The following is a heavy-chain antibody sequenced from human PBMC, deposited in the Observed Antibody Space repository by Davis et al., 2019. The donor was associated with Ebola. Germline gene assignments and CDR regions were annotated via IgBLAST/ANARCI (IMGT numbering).Heavy chain of an antibody. V-gene: IGHV1-18*01. CDR2: ISAYNGNT. CDR1: GYTFTSYG. D-gene: IGHD3-10*01. CDR3: ARDRGLLWFGELLYYYYGMDV. J-gene: IGHJ6*02. Sequence: ASVKVSCKASGYTFTSYGISWVRQAPGQGLEWMGWISAYNGNTNYAQKLQGRVTMTTDTSTSTAYMELRSLRSDDTAVYYCARDRGLLWFGELLYYYYGMDVWGQGTTVTVSS.